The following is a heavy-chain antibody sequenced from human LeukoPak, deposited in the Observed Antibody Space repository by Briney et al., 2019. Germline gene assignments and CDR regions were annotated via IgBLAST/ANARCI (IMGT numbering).Heavy chain of an antibody. CDR3: ARSEYSSSSGHFDY. Sequence: PSETLSLTCTVPGGSMSSYYWSWIRQPPGKGLEWIGYIYFSGSTDYNPSLKSRVTISVDTSKNQFSLKLSSVTAADTAVYYCARSEYSSSSGHFDYWGQGTLVTVSS. J-gene: IGHJ4*02. CDR2: IYFSGST. CDR1: GGSMSSYY. D-gene: IGHD6-6*01. V-gene: IGHV4-59*08.